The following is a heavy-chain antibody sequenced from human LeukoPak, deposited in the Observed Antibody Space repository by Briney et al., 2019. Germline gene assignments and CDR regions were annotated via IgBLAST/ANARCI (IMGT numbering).Heavy chain of an antibody. CDR2: IYYSGST. Sequence: PSETLSLTCTVSGVSISSSPYYWGWIRQPPGKGLEWIGTIYYSGSTYYNPSLKSRVTISVDTSRNQFSLQLQSVTPDDTALYYCARGGLVRGTINSLIAFDIWGQGIMVTVSS. V-gene: IGHV4-39*01. CDR1: GVSISSSPYY. J-gene: IGHJ3*02. D-gene: IGHD3-10*01. CDR3: ARGGLVRGTINSLIAFDI.